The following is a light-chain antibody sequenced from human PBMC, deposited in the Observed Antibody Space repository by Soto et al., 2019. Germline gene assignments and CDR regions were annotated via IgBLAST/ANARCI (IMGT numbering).Light chain of an antibody. CDR2: GTS. CDR1: QSVSRSY. Sequence: EIVLTQSPGTLSLSPGERATLSCRASQSVSRSYLAWYQQKPGQAPSLLMYGTSNRATGTPDRFSGSGSGTDFTLTIRRLEPEDCAVYYCQQYGNSPPYTFGQGTKLEIK. CDR3: QQYGNSPPYT. V-gene: IGKV3-20*01. J-gene: IGKJ2*01.